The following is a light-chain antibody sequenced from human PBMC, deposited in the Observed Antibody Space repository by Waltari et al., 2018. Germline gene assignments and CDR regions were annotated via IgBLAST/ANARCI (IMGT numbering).Light chain of an antibody. CDR2: AAS. CDR1: QGINNY. CDR3: QQLNSYQWT. Sequence: IQLTQSPSSLSASVGDRVTITCRASQGINNYLAWYQQKPGKAPKLLSYAASTLQSGVPSRFSGSGSGTDFTLTISSLQPEDFASYYCQQLNSYQWTFGQGTKVEVK. J-gene: IGKJ1*01. V-gene: IGKV1-9*01.